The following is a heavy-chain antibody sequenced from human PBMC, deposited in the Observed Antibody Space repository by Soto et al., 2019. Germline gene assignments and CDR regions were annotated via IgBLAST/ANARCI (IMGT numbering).Heavy chain of an antibody. J-gene: IGHJ5*02. Sequence: ASVKVSCKTSGYTFTNYGITWVRQAPGQGLEWMGWISAYNGDTDYAQKVQGRVSMTTDTSTSTAYMELRSLRSDDTAVYYCARGGVYCSAGSGPYNWFDPWGQGTLVTVSS. CDR3: ARGGVYCSAGSGPYNWFDP. CDR1: GYTFTNYG. V-gene: IGHV1-18*01. CDR2: ISAYNGDT. D-gene: IGHD2-15*01.